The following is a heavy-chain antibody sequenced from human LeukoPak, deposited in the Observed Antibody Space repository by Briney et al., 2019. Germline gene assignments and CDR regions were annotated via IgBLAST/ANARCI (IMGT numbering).Heavy chain of an antibody. J-gene: IGHJ4*02. V-gene: IGHV3-23*01. CDR1: GFTFSFYA. Sequence: GGSLRLSCAASGFTFSFYAMSWVRQAPGKGLEWVAGITSSGNTTYYADPVKGRFTISRDNSRSTLYLQMNSLRPEDTAIYYCAREGYYGSGSPPSLYFDYWGQGTLVTVSS. D-gene: IGHD3-10*01. CDR2: ITSSGNTT. CDR3: AREGYYGSGSPPSLYFDY.